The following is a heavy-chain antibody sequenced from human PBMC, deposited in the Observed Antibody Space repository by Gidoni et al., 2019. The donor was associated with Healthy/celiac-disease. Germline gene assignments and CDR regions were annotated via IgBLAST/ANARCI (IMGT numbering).Heavy chain of an antibody. D-gene: IGHD5-18*01. V-gene: IGHV3-43*02. Sequence: EVQLVESGGGVVQPGWSLRLSCAASGFTFDDYAMHWVSQAPGKGLEWVSLISGDGGSTYYADSVKVRLTISRDNSKNSLYLQMNSLRTEDTALYYCAKAVQLWPNHDAFDIWGQGTMVTVSS. CDR3: AKAVQLWPNHDAFDI. CDR2: ISGDGGST. CDR1: GFTFDDYA. J-gene: IGHJ3*02.